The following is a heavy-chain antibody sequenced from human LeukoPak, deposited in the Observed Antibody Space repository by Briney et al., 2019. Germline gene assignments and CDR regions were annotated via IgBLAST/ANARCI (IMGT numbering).Heavy chain of an antibody. CDR1: GGSISSYY. Sequence: PSETLSLTCTVSGGSISSYYWSWIRQSPGKELEWIGYIYSSGSTNYNPSLKSRVTISVDTSKNQFSLRLNSVTAADTAVYYCARHMSRSYYEFGHWGQGILVTVSS. J-gene: IGHJ4*02. CDR3: ARHMSRSYYEFGH. V-gene: IGHV4-4*09. D-gene: IGHD1-26*01. CDR2: IYSSGST.